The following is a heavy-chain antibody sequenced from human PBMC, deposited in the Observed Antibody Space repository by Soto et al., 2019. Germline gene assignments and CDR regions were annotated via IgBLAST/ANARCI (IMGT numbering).Heavy chain of an antibody. CDR3: ARDGSDTALDY. CDR2: IIPILGIA. CDR1: GGTFSSYT. J-gene: IGHJ4*02. D-gene: IGHD5-18*01. Sequence: QVQLVQSGAEVKKPGSSVKVSCKASGGTFSSYTISWVRQAPGQGLEWMGRIIPILGIANYAQKFQGRVTITADKSTSTAYMELSSLRSEDTAVYYCARDGSDTALDYWGQGTLVTVSS. V-gene: IGHV1-69*08.